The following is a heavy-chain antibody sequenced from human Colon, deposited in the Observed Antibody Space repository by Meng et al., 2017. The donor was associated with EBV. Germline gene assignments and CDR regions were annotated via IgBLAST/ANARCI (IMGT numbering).Heavy chain of an antibody. CDR1: GFTFGSCD. Sequence: LRRSCAASGFTFGSCDMNWFRHGMGKGMVWVAVIWSDGDNKYYADSVERRFTFTRDNSRYTMYLQVNSVRADDKDVYYCATSIAVPGFLDYWGQGTLVTVSS. CDR2: IWSDGDNK. J-gene: IGHJ4*02. V-gene: IGHV3-33*01. D-gene: IGHD6-19*01. CDR3: ATSIAVPGFLDY.